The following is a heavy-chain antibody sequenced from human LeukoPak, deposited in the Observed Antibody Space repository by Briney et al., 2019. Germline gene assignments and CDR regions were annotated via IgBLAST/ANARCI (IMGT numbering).Heavy chain of an antibody. CDR1: GYTFTSYY. CDR2: INPSGGST. D-gene: IGHD1-26*01. V-gene: IGHV1-46*01. Sequence: GASVKVSCKASGYTFTSYYMHWVRQAPGQGLEWMGIINPSGGSTSYAQKFQGRVTMTRDTSTGTIYMELSSLRSEDTAVYYCARDFGSGSYLEPIYYFDYWGQGTLVTVPS. CDR3: ARDFGSGSYLEPIYYFDY. J-gene: IGHJ4*02.